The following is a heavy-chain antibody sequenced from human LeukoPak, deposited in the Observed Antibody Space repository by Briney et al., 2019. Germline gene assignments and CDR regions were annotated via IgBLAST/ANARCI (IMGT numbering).Heavy chain of an antibody. CDR2: ISSSSSYI. D-gene: IGHD2-2*01. CDR3: ARVGYCSSTSCYASGAFDI. CDR1: GVTFSSYS. V-gene: IGHV3-21*01. J-gene: IGHJ3*02. Sequence: GGSLRLSCAASGVTFSSYSMNWVRQAPGEGLEWVSSISSSSSYIYYADSMKGRFTISRDNAKNSLYLQMNSLRAEDTAVYYCARVGYCSSTSCYASGAFDIWGQGTMVTVSS.